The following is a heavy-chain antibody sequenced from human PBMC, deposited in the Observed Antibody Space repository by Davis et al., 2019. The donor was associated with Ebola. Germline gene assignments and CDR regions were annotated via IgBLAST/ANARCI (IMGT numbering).Heavy chain of an antibody. Sequence: ASVKVSCKASGYTFTSYGISWVRQAPGQGLEWMGWISAYNGNTNYAQKLQGRVTITRDTSASTAYMELRSLRSDDTAVYHCARAVAITMVQGPWFDPWGQGTLVTVSS. J-gene: IGHJ5*02. D-gene: IGHD3-10*01. CDR2: ISAYNGNT. CDR1: GYTFTSYG. CDR3: ARAVAITMVQGPWFDP. V-gene: IGHV1-18*01.